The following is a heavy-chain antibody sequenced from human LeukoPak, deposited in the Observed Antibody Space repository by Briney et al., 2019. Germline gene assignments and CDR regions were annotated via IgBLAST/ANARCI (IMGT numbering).Heavy chain of an antibody. V-gene: IGHV3-23*01. D-gene: IGHD6-13*01. CDR2: ISGSGGST. CDR3: ATRSSSWSTPSSY. CDR1: GFTFSSYA. J-gene: IGHJ4*02. Sequence: GGSLRLSCAASGFTFSSYAMSWVSQAPGKGLEWVSAISGSGGSTYYADSVKGRFTISRDNSKNTLYPQMNSLRAEDTAVYYCATRSSSWSTPSSYWGQGTLVTVSS.